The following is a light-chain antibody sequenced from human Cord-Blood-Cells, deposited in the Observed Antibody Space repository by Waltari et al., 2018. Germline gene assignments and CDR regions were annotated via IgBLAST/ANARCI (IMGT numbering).Light chain of an antibody. J-gene: IGLJ2*01. CDR2: DTS. V-gene: IGLV7-46*01. CDR3: LLSYSGSVV. CDR1: TGAVTSGHY. Sequence: AVVTQAPSLTVSPGGTVTLTSGPSTGAVTSGHYPYWFPPKPGQAPRTPIYDTSTKHSWTPARFSGSLLGGKAALTLSGAQPEDEDEYYCLLSYSGSVVFGGGTKLTVL.